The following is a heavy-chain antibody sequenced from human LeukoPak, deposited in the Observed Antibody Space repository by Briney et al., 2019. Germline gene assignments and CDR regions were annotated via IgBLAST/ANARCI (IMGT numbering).Heavy chain of an antibody. J-gene: IGHJ3*02. D-gene: IGHD2-15*01. CDR3: AKDYGGSSSGAFDI. CDR1: GFTFSTYP. Sequence: GRSLRLSCAASGFTFSTYPMHWVRRAPGKGLEWVAVISNDGSNKYYADSVKGRFTLSRDSSKNTLYLQMNSLRTEDTAVYYCAKDYGGSSSGAFDIWGQGTMVTVSS. CDR2: ISNDGSNK. V-gene: IGHV3-30*04.